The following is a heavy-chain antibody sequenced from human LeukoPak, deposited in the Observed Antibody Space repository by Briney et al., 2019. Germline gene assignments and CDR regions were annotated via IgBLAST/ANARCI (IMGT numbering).Heavy chain of an antibody. D-gene: IGHD1-26*01. V-gene: IGHV1-18*01. CDR3: ARDSRGARPADY. Sequence: ASVKVSCKASGYTFTSYGITWVRQAPGQGLEWMGWISAYNGNTNYAQNLQGRVTMTTDTSTSTAYLEVRCLRSDDTAVYFCARDSRGARPADYWGQGTLVTVSS. J-gene: IGHJ4*02. CDR1: GYTFTSYG. CDR2: ISAYNGNT.